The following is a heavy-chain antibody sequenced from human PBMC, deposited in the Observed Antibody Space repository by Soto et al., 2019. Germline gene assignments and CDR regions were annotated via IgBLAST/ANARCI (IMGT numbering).Heavy chain of an antibody. CDR1: GFTFSNFG. V-gene: IGHV3-33*01. D-gene: IGHD5-18*01. Sequence: LRLSCAASGFTFSNFGMHWVRQAPGKGLEWVAVIWHDGGDKYYGDSVKGRFTISRDNSKNTLYLQMNSLRAEDTAVYYCARGHGYSYGFYDYWGQGTPVTVSS. CDR3: ARGHGYSYGFYDY. CDR2: IWHDGGDK. J-gene: IGHJ4*02.